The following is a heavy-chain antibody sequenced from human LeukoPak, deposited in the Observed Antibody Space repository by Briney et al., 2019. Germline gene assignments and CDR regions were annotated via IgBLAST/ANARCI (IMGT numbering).Heavy chain of an antibody. Sequence: PSETLSLNCTVSGDSISNYYWSWIGQPPRKGLEWIGYLYNSGSTSHNPSLNSRATISVDTSKNQLSLDVTAVTAVDTAVYFCARWRAQGRGDAYGGQG. V-gene: IGHV4-59*01. CDR1: GDSISNYY. CDR3: ARWRAQGRGDAY. CDR2: LYNSGST. J-gene: IGHJ4*02. D-gene: IGHD2-15*01.